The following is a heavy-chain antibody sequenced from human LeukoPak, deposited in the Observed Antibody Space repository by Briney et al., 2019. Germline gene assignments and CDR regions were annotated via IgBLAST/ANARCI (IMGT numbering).Heavy chain of an antibody. J-gene: IGHJ4*02. CDR1: GYTFTHHE. V-gene: IGHV1-8*01. Sequence: GSVRVSCKASGYTFTHHEINWVRQAPGQGLEWMGWINPQNDVTAYAQKFQGRVTITKDTSLHTAYLELTRLTSDDTAFYYCARGLLTGDYGEQMGDFWGRGTPVTVSS. D-gene: IGHD4-17*01. CDR2: INPQNDVT. CDR3: ARGLLTGDYGEQMGDF.